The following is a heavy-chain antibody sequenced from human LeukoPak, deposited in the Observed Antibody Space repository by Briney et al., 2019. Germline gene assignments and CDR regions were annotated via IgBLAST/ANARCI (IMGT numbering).Heavy chain of an antibody. CDR2: IYYSGST. D-gene: IGHD4-23*01. J-gene: IGHJ5*02. CDR1: GGSISSYY. V-gene: IGHV4-59*06. CDR3: SLGNGFFDP. Sequence: SETLSLTCTVSGGSISSYYWSWIRQPPGKGLEWIGYIYYSGSTYYNPSLKSRVTISVDTSKNQFSLKLSSVTAADTAVYYCSLGNGFFDPWGQGTLVTVSS.